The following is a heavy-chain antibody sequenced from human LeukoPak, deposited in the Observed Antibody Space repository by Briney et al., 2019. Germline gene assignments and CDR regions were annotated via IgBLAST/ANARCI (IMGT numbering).Heavy chain of an antibody. D-gene: IGHD3-3*01. Sequence: VASVKVSCRASGYTFTSHYMHWVRQAPGQGLEWMGIINPSAGSTSYPQKFQGRVTMTRDTSTSTVHMELSSLRSEDTAVYYCAAPGASGFVGNFWSGPLDFWGQGTLVTVSS. CDR2: INPSAGST. CDR3: AAPGASGFVGNFWSGPLDF. V-gene: IGHV1-46*01. CDR1: GYTFTSHY. J-gene: IGHJ4*02.